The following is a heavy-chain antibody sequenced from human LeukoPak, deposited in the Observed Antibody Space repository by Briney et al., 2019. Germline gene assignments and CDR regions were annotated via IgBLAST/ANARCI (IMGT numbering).Heavy chain of an antibody. J-gene: IGHJ5*02. V-gene: IGHV3-21*01. CDR3: ARNYDTGGYGYNWFDP. D-gene: IGHD3-22*01. Sequence: GGSLRLSCAPSGFTFSTYSMNLVRQAPGKGLDWVSSITGRSSFIYYADSAKGRFTISRDNVRNSLHLQMNSLRAEDTAVYYCARNYDTGGYGYNWFDPWGQGTLVTVSS. CDR2: ITGRSSFI. CDR1: GFTFSTYS.